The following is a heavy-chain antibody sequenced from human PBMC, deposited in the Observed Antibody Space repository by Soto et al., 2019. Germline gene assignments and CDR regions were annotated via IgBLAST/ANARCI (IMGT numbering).Heavy chain of an antibody. D-gene: IGHD3-22*01. J-gene: IGHJ4*02. CDR1: GFTFSSYA. CDR3: AKSPGMYYYDSSGYYHYDY. CDR2: ISGSGVST. Sequence: GGSLRLSYAASGFTFSSYAMNWVRQAPGKGLEWVSAISGSGVSTYYADSVKGRFTISRDNSKNTLYLQMNSLRAEDTAVYYCAKSPGMYYYDSSGYYHYDYWGQGTLVTVSS. V-gene: IGHV3-23*01.